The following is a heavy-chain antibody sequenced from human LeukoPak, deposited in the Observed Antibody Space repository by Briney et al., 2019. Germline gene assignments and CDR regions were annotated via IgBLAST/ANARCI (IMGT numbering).Heavy chain of an antibody. Sequence: PGGSLRLSCTGSGFTFGDYGMSWVRQAPGKGLEWVGFIRSKAYGGTTEHAASVKGRFTISRDESKSIAYLQMNSLKTEDTAVYYCTRPRYCSGGRCYFDYWGQGTLVTVSS. D-gene: IGHD2-15*01. CDR1: GFTFGDYG. CDR2: IRSKAYGGTT. J-gene: IGHJ4*02. V-gene: IGHV3-49*04. CDR3: TRPRYCSGGRCYFDY.